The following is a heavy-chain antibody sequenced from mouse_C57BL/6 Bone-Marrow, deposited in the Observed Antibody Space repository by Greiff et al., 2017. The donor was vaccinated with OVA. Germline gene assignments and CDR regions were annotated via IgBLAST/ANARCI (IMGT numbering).Heavy chain of an antibody. CDR1: GFTFSNYW. Sequence: EVKLVESGGGLVQPGGSMKLSCVASGFTFSNYWMNWVRQSPEKGLEWVAQIRLKSDNYATHYAESVKGRFTISRDDSKSSVYLQMNNVRAEYTGIYDCTGGTTAYYAMDYWGQGTSVTVSS. D-gene: IGHD1-2*01. CDR2: IRLKSDNYAT. CDR3: TGGTTAYYAMDY. V-gene: IGHV6-3*01. J-gene: IGHJ4*01.